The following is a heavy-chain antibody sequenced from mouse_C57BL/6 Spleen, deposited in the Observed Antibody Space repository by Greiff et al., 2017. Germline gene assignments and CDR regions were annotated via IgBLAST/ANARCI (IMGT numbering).Heavy chain of an antibody. J-gene: IGHJ3*01. Sequence: QVQLQQSGAELARPGASVKLSCKASGYTFTSYGISWVKQRTGQGLEWIGEIYPRSGNTYYNEKFKGKATLTADKSSSTEYMELRSLTSEDSAVYFCAREELRAVDAYWGQGTLVTVSA. CDR2: IYPRSGNT. CDR3: AREELRAVDAY. CDR1: GYTFTSYG. D-gene: IGHD1-1*01. V-gene: IGHV1-81*01.